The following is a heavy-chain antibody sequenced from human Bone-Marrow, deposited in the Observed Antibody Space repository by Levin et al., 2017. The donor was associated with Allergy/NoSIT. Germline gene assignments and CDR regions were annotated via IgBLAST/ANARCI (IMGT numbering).Heavy chain of an antibody. CDR1: GGSISSYY. J-gene: IGHJ3*02. CDR2: IYYSGST. V-gene: IGHV4-59*01. Sequence: ESLKISCTVSGGSISSYYWSWIRQPPGKGLEWIGYIYYSGSTNYNPSLKSRVTISVDTSKNQFSLKVRSVTAADTAVYYCARGIPGAFDIWGQGTMVTVSS. CDR3: ARGIPGAFDI.